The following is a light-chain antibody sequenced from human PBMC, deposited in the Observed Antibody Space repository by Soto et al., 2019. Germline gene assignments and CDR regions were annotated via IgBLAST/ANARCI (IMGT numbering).Light chain of an antibody. CDR2: AAS. Sequence: DIQMTQSPSSLSASVGDRVTITCRARQGISNYLAWYQQKPGKVPKLLICAASTLQSEVPSRLSGSGSWTDFTLTISSRQPEDVATYYCQKYNSAPLTFGGGTKVEIK. J-gene: IGKJ4*02. V-gene: IGKV1-27*01. CDR3: QKYNSAPLT. CDR1: QGISNY.